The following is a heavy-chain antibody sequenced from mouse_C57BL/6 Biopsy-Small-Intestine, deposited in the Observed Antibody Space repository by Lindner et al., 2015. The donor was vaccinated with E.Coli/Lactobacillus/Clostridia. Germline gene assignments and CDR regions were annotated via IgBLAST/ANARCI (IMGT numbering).Heavy chain of an antibody. Sequence: VQLQESGPELVKPGASVKISCKASGYSFTAYYVHWVKQSHGNILDWIGYIYPYNGVSTYNQKFKGKATLTVDKSSSTAYMELRSLTSEDSAVYYCARCDYDRAFAYWGQGTTLTVSS. CDR1: GYSFTAYY. CDR2: IYPYNGVS. V-gene: IGHV1-31*01. D-gene: IGHD2-4*01. CDR3: ARCDYDRAFAY. J-gene: IGHJ2*01.